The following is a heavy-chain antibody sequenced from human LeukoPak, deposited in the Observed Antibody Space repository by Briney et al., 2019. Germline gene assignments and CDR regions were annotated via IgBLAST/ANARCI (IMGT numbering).Heavy chain of an antibody. CDR2: IYPGDSDT. CDR3: ARQGSGWYPGEY. V-gene: IGHV5-51*01. J-gene: IGHJ4*02. Sequence: RGESLKISCKGSGYSFSNYWIGWVRQMPGKGLEWMGIIYPGDSDTRYSPSFQGQVAISADKSISTAYLQWSSLKASDTAMYFCARQGSGWYPGEYWGQGTLVTVSS. D-gene: IGHD6-19*01. CDR1: GYSFSNYW.